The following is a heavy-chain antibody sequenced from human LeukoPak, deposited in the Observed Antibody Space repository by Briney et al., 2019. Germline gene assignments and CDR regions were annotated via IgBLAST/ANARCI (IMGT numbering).Heavy chain of an antibody. J-gene: IGHJ4*02. CDR1: GYTFTGYY. Sequence: SSVNVSCKASGYTFTGYYMHWVRQAPGQGLEWMGWINPNSGGTNNAQKFQGRVTMTRDTSISTAYMELSRQRSDDTAVYYCARGYYGSGGEFDYWGQATLATVSS. CDR3: ARGYYGSGGEFDY. CDR2: INPNSGGT. V-gene: IGHV1-2*02. D-gene: IGHD3-10*01.